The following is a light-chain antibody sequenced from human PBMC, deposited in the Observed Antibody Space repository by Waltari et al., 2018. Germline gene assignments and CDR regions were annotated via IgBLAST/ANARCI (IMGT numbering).Light chain of an antibody. J-gene: IGLJ3*02. CDR3: SSFTSSSTWV. V-gene: IGLV2-14*03. CDR1: TSDVGGYNY. CDR2: DVT. Sequence: SALTQPASVSESPGQSITISCTGTTSDVGGYNYVSWYQQHPGKAPKLMIYDVTNRPSGFSNRFSGSKSGNTASLIISGLQAEDEADYYCSSFTSSSTWVFGGGTKLTVL.